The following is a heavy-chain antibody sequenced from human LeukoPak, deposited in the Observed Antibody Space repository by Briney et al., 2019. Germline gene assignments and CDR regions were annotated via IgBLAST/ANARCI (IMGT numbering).Heavy chain of an antibody. Sequence: GGSLRLSCAASGFTFSSYAMSWVRQAPRKGLEWVSAISGSGGSTYYADSVKGRFAISRDNSKNTLYLQINSLRAEDTAVYYCAKQQWFGELIDCWGQGTLVTVSS. V-gene: IGHV3-23*01. D-gene: IGHD3-10*01. CDR2: ISGSGGST. J-gene: IGHJ4*02. CDR3: AKQQWFGELIDC. CDR1: GFTFSSYA.